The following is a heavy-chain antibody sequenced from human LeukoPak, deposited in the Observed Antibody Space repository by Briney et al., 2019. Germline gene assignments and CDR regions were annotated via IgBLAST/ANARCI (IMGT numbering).Heavy chain of an antibody. CDR3: ARKWIAAAGTGEDFDY. CDR1: GYTFTGYY. V-gene: IGHV1-2*02. J-gene: IGHJ4*02. CDR2: INPNSGGT. D-gene: IGHD6-13*01. Sequence: GASVKVSCKASGYTFTGYYMHWVRQAPGPGLEGMGWINPNSGGTNYTKKFQGRVTMTRDTSISTAYMELSRLRSDDTAVYYCARKWIAAAGTGEDFDYWGQGTLVTVSS.